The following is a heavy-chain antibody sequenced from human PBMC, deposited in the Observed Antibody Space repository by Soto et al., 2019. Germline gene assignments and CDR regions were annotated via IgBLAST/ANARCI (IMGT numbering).Heavy chain of an antibody. V-gene: IGHV3-23*05. CDR1: GFTFNTYA. Sequence: EVQLLESGGGLVQPGGSLRLSCPASGFTFNTYAMGGVRQLPGKGLDWVSAIGSDGTAIQYANSVNGRFTISKDNSKDTLHLQMNSLTAEDTAVYYCARPGLTVPGTRYFDYWGQGALVTVSS. D-gene: IGHD6-19*01. CDR2: IGSDGTAI. J-gene: IGHJ4*02. CDR3: ARPGLTVPGTRYFDY.